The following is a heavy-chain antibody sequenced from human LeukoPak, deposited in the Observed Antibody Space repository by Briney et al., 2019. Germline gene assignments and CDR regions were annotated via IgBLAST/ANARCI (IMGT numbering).Heavy chain of an antibody. CDR2: IYTSGST. CDR3: ARRWGYGGRAYYFDY. D-gene: IGHD4-23*01. Sequence: PSETLSLTCTVSGGSISSYYWSWIRQPPGKGLEWIGYIYTSGSTNYNPSLKSRVTISVDTSKNQFSLKLSSVTAADTAVYYCARRWGYGGRAYYFDYWGQGTLVTVSS. V-gene: IGHV4-4*09. J-gene: IGHJ4*02. CDR1: GGSISSYY.